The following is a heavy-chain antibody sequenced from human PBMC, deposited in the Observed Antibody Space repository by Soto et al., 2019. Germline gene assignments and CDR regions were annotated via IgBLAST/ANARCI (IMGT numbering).Heavy chain of an antibody. V-gene: IGHV3-23*01. J-gene: IGHJ4*02. CDR2: ISGSGGST. Sequence: GGSLRLSCAASGFTFSSYAMSWVRQAPGMGLEWVSAISGSGGSTYYADSVKGRFTISRDNSKNTLYLQMNSLRAEDTAVYYCAKDRSGTMIVVVSYFDYWGQGTLVTVSS. CDR3: AKDRSGTMIVVVSYFDY. D-gene: IGHD3-22*01. CDR1: GFTFSSYA.